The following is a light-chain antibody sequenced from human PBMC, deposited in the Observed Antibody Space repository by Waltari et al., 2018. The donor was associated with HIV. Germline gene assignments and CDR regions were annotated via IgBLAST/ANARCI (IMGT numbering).Light chain of an antibody. CDR1: SSNIGSKY. J-gene: IGLJ1*01. Sequence: QSVLTQPPSASGTPGQRVTISCSGSSSNIGSKYVYWYQQLPGTAPNLLIYRNNQRPSGVPDRFSGSKSGTSASLAISGLRSEDEADYYCAAWDDSLSVVYVFGTGTKVTVL. CDR2: RNN. V-gene: IGLV1-47*01. CDR3: AAWDDSLSVVYV.